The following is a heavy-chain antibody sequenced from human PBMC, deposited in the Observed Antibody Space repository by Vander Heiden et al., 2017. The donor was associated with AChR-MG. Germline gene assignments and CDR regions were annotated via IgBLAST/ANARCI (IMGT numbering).Heavy chain of an antibody. CDR3: ATLVVVAPNWFDP. CDR2: ISVGGDAT. J-gene: IGHJ5*02. D-gene: IGHD3-22*01. CDR1: GGSISRYS. V-gene: IGHV3-48*01. Sequence: EVRLVQSGGGLIQQGGSLRLSCAASGGSISRYSMNWVRQAPGKGLEWISFISVGGDATFYADSVKGRFTVSRDNAKDSVYLQMNNVRVDDTAVDYCATLVVVAPNWFDPWGQGTQVTVST.